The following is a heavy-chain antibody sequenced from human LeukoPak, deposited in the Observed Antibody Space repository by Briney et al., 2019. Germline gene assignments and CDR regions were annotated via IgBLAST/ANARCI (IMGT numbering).Heavy chain of an antibody. V-gene: IGHV4-39*01. Sequence: SETLSLICTVSGGSISRTYYYWGWIRQPPGKGLEWIGSIYYSGSTYYNPSLKSRVTISVDTSKNQFSLKLSSVTAADTAVYYCARHSSGLHAVDIWGQGTMVTVSS. CDR3: ARHSSGLHAVDI. D-gene: IGHD3-10*01. CDR2: IYYSGST. CDR1: GGSISRTYYY. J-gene: IGHJ3*02.